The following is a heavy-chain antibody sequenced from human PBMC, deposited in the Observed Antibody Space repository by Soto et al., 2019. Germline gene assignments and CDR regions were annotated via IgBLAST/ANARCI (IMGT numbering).Heavy chain of an antibody. CDR3: AKALSGYTYGPFDY. J-gene: IGHJ4*02. D-gene: IGHD5-18*01. V-gene: IGHV3-9*01. CDR1: GFTFDDYA. CDR2: ISWNSNSI. Sequence: GGSLRPSCAASGFTFDDYAMHWVRQAPGKGLEWVSGISWNSNSIGYADSVKGRFTISRDYAKNSLYLQMNSLRAEDTALYYCAKALSGYTYGPFDYWGQGTLVTVSS.